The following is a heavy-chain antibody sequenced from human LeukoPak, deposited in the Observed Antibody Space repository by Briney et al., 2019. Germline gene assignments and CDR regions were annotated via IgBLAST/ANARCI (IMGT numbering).Heavy chain of an antibody. CDR2: ISSSSSYI. D-gene: IGHD5-24*01. CDR1: GFTFSSYS. V-gene: IGHV3-21*04. Sequence: PGGSLRLSCAASGFTFSSYSMNWVRQAPGKGLEWVSSISSSSSYIYYADSVKGRFTISRDNAKNSLYLQMNSLRAEDTAVYYCARVPVELATMVDYWGQGTLVTVSS. J-gene: IGHJ4*02. CDR3: ARVPVELATMVDY.